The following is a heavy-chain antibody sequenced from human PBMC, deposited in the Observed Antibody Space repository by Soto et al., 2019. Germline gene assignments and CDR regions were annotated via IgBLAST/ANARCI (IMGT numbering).Heavy chain of an antibody. CDR2: INAGNGHT. J-gene: IGHJ4*02. Sequence: ASVKVSCKASGFTFVMYAIHWVRQAPGQGIEWMAWINAGNGHTTYSQKFQGRVTITRDTSARTVYMELRSLRFEDTATYYCARAGWFAEGYFDFWGQGTPVTVSS. V-gene: IGHV1-3*01. D-gene: IGHD3-10*01. CDR1: GFTFVMYA. CDR3: ARAGWFAEGYFDF.